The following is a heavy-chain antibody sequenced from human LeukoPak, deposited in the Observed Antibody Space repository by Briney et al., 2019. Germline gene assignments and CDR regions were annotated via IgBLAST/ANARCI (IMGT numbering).Heavy chain of an antibody. D-gene: IGHD6-13*01. CDR1: GFTFSDYY. CDR3: ASCSSSETYYFDY. CDR2: IISSGSYT. J-gene: IGHJ4*02. Sequence: PGGSLRLSCAASGFTFSDYYMRWVRQAPGEGLEWVSHIISSGSYTNYADSVKGRFTISRDNAKNSLYLQMNSLRAEDTAVYYCASCSSSETYYFDYWGQGTLVTVSS. V-gene: IGHV3-11*03.